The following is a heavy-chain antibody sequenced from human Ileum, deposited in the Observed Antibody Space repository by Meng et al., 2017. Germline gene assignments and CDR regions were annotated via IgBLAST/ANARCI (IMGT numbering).Heavy chain of an antibody. CDR1: GSSISSYY. CDR2: IHYSGST. D-gene: IGHD2-15*01. J-gene: IGHJ4*02. Sequence: QVQLQESGPGRAKPSETLYLTCTVSGSSISSYYWSWIRQPPGKGLDWIGYIHYSGSTNYNPSLKSRITMSVDTSKNQFSLKLSSVTAADTAIYYCAAFCSGGSCPDYWDQGTLVTVSS. CDR3: AAFCSGGSCPDY. V-gene: IGHV4-59*01.